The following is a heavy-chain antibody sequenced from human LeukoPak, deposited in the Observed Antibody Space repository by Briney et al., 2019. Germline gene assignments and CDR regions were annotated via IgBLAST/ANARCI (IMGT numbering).Heavy chain of an antibody. Sequence: ASVKVSCKTSGYTFTSYGINWVRQAPGQGLEWMGWISSFNGKTNYAQKLQGRVTLTTDTSTSTAYMGLRSLRSDDTAVYYCAREGTPIWYYYMDVWGKGTTVTVSS. CDR1: GYTFTSYG. V-gene: IGHV1-18*01. CDR2: ISSFNGKT. D-gene: IGHD3-10*01. J-gene: IGHJ6*03. CDR3: AREGTPIWYYYMDV.